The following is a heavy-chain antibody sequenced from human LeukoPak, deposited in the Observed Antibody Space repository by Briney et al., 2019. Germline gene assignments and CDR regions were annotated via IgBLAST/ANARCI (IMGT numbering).Heavy chain of an antibody. CDR2: IRYDGSNK. D-gene: IGHD4/OR15-4a*01. CDR3: AKEVPQFTDYGGGGRGFWVDYLDH. J-gene: IGHJ4*02. Sequence: GGSLRLSCAASGFTFSSYGMHWVRQAPGKGLEWVAFIRYDGSNKYYADSVKGRFTVSRDTSKNTLYLQMNSLRAEDTAGYYCAKEVPQFTDYGGGGRGFWVDYLDHWGQGTLVTVSS. CDR1: GFTFSSYG. V-gene: IGHV3-30*02.